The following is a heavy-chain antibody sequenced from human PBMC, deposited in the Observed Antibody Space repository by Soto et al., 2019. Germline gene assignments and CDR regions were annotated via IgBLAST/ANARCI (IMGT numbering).Heavy chain of an antibody. CDR1: GFTFSSYG. Sequence: QVQLVESGGGVVQPGRSLRLSCAASGFTFSSYGMHWVRQAPGKGLEWVAVISYDGSNKYYADSVKGRFTISRDNSKNTLYLQMNSMRAEDTAVYYCARDDSSSSWPEGYYYYYGMDVWGQGTTVTVSS. D-gene: IGHD6-6*01. V-gene: IGHV3-30*03. CDR3: ARDDSSSSWPEGYYYYYGMDV. J-gene: IGHJ6*02. CDR2: ISYDGSNK.